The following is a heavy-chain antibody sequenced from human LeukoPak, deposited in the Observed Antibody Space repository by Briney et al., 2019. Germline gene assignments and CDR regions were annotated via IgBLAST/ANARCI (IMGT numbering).Heavy chain of an antibody. D-gene: IGHD6-6*01. Sequence: SETLSLTCTVSGYSISSGYYWGWIRQPPGEGLEGIVNIYHTGSNYYKPSLKSRVTISVNTSKNPFFLKLSSVAAANAAVYYCVPGSSSIFDYWGQGTLVTVSS. V-gene: IGHV4-38-2*02. CDR2: IYHTGSN. CDR3: VPGSSSIFDY. CDR1: GYSISSGYY. J-gene: IGHJ4*02.